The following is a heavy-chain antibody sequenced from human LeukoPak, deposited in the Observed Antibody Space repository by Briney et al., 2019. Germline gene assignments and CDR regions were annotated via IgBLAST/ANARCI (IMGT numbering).Heavy chain of an antibody. J-gene: IGHJ4*02. D-gene: IGHD3-16*01. CDR3: ARGFGGAIAYYFDY. Sequence: SVKVSCKASGGTFSSYAISWVRQTPGQGLEWMGGIIPIFGTANYAQKFQGRVTITADKSTSTAYMELSSLRSEDTAVYYCARGFGGAIAYYFDYWGQGTLVTVSS. CDR2: IIPIFGTA. V-gene: IGHV1-69*06. CDR1: GGTFSSYA.